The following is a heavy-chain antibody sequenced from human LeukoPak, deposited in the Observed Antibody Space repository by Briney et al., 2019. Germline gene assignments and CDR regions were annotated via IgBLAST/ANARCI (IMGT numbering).Heavy chain of an antibody. J-gene: IGHJ4*02. D-gene: IGHD3-22*01. CDR2: ISGSGGST. CDR1: GFTFRNYA. Sequence: PGGSLRLSCAASGFTFRNYAMSWVRQAPGKGLEWVSAISGSGGSTYYADSVKGRFTISRDNSKNTLYLQKNSLRAEDTAVYYCAKDHYYDSSGYPQNFGYWGQGTLVTVSS. CDR3: AKDHYYDSSGYPQNFGY. V-gene: IGHV3-23*01.